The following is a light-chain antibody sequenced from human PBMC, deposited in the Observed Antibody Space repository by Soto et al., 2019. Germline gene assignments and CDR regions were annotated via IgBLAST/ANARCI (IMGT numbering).Light chain of an antibody. CDR2: EVT. J-gene: IGLJ2*01. V-gene: IGLV2-8*01. CDR3: SSYAGSNNLVV. CDR1: SSDVGGYNS. Sequence: QSALTQPPSASGSPGQSVTISCTGTSSDVGGYNSVSWYQQHPGKAPKLMIYEVTKRPSGVPDRFSGSKSGNTASLTVSGLQAEDEADYYCSSYAGSNNLVVFGGGTKLTV.